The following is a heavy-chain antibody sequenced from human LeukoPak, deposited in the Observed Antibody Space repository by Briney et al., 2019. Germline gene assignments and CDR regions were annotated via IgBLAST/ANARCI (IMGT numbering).Heavy chain of an antibody. CDR3: ASYNPYY. CDR1: AFRFNTYA. V-gene: IGHV3-30*14. J-gene: IGHJ4*02. D-gene: IGHD1-1*01. Sequence: TGRSLRLSCVTSAFRFNTYAIHWVRQAPGKGLEWVALISYNGGRKEYADSVKGRFTISRDNSKNTLHLQMNSLRAEDTAVYYCASYNPYYGGQGTLVTVSS. CDR2: ISYNGGRK.